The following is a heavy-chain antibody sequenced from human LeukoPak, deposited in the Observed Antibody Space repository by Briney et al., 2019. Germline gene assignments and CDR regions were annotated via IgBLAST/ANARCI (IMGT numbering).Heavy chain of an antibody. CDR2: IYYSGST. Sequence: PSETLSLTCTVSGGSISSSSYYWGWIRQPPGKGLEWIGYIYYSGSTNYNPSLKSRVTISVDTSKNQFSLKLSSVTAADTAVYYCARAPGGYGSGSRGAFDIWGQGTMVTVSS. CDR1: GGSISSSSYY. J-gene: IGHJ3*02. CDR3: ARAPGGYGSGSRGAFDI. V-gene: IGHV4-61*05. D-gene: IGHD3-10*01.